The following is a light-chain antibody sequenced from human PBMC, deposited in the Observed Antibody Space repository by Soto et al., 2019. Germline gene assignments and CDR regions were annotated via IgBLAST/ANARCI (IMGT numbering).Light chain of an antibody. V-gene: IGKV1-17*03. CDR3: PHHNSYLWT. CDR2: AAS. J-gene: IGKJ1*01. Sequence: DIHMTQSPSAMSASVGDRVTITCRASQGISNHLAWFQQKPGKVPKRLIYAASSLQSGVPSRFSGSGGGKQLSLSISSLQPEDFGTYYCPHHNSYLWTVGQGTKVHIK. CDR1: QGISNH.